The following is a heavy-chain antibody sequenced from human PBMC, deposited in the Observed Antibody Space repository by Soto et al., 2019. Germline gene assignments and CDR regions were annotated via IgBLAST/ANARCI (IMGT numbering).Heavy chain of an antibody. D-gene: IGHD6-13*01. Sequence: PSETLSLTCTVSGGSVSSDIYSWGWIRQSPGKGLEWIATIYSSENTYYNPSLLSRVTISVDTSKNEFSLRLSSMTAADTAVYYCARDRIAAAGSSYYYYYGMDVWGQGTTVTVS. CDR2: IYSSENT. CDR3: ARDRIAAAGSSYYYYYGMDV. J-gene: IGHJ6*02. V-gene: IGHV4-39*02. CDR1: GGSVSSDIYS.